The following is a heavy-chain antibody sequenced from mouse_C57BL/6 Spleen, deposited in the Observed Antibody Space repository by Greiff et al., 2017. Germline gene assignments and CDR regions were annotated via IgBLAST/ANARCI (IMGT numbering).Heavy chain of an antibody. D-gene: IGHD2-5*01. J-gene: IGHJ4*01. CDR1: GFTFSDYY. CDR3: ARGGYYSNYLYAMDY. V-gene: IGHV5-16*01. CDR2: INYDGSST. Sequence: DVHLVESEGGLVQPGSSMKLSCTASGFTFSDYYMAWVRQVPEKGLEWVANINYDGSSTYYLDSLKSRFIISRDNAKNILYLQMSSLKSEDTATYYCARGGYYSNYLYAMDYWGQGTSVTVSS.